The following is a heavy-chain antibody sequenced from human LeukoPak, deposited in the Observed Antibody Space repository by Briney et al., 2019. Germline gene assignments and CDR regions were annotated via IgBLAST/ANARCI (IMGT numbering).Heavy chain of an antibody. Sequence: GRSLRLSCAASGFTFSSYGMHWVRQAPGKGLEWVSAITGSGGSTYYEDSVKGRFTISRDNSKNTLYLQMNSLRAEDTAVYHCAISRDSSGYYYSWGQGTLVTVSS. CDR3: AISRDSSGYYYS. D-gene: IGHD3-22*01. V-gene: IGHV3-23*01. J-gene: IGHJ4*02. CDR2: ITGSGGST. CDR1: GFTFSSYG.